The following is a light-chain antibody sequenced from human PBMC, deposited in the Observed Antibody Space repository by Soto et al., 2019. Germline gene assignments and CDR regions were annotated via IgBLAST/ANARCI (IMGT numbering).Light chain of an antibody. Sequence: QSVLTQPASVSGSAGQSIAISCTGSSSDVGIYNYVSWFQQHPGKVPKLLIYEGTKRPSGLSDRFSGSKSGTTASLTISGLQAEDEAHYYCYSYAGENLYVFGTGTKVTVL. J-gene: IGLJ1*01. CDR1: SSDVGIYNY. CDR3: YSYAGENLYV. V-gene: IGLV2-23*01. CDR2: EGT.